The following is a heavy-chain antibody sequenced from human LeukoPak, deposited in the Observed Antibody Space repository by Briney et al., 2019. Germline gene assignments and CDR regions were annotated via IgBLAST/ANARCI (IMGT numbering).Heavy chain of an antibody. CDR2: INPSGGGT. CDR3: ARDGSPLYGSSWGFFDY. Sequence: GASVKVSCKASGYTFTNHFLQWVRQAPGQGLEWMGVINPSGGGTHYAQKFQGRVTMTRDTSTSTVYMELSSLSSEDTALYYCARDGSPLYGSSWGFFDYWGQGTLLAVSS. V-gene: IGHV1-46*01. CDR1: GYTFTNHF. D-gene: IGHD6-13*01. J-gene: IGHJ4*02.